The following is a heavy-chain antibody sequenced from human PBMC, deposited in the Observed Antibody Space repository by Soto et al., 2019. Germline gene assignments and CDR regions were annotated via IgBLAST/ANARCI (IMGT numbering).Heavy chain of an antibody. V-gene: IGHV1-46*01. CDR3: ASRDPDVLTTCSYSREV. D-gene: IGHD3-9*01. CDR2: INLSAGST. Sequence: ASVKVSCKASGHTFTSYYMHWVRQAPGQGLAWIGIINLSAGSTSYAQKFQGRVTITWGTSTSTGYMDRSSLCTEDTAAYHCASRDPDVLTTCSYSREVWDKRTTVAVSS. CDR1: GHTFTSYY. J-gene: IGHJ6*04.